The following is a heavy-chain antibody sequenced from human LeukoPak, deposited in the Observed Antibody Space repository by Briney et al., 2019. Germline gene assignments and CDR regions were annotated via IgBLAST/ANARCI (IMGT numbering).Heavy chain of an antibody. D-gene: IGHD2-15*01. CDR1: GFTFSSYA. Sequence: GGSLRLSCAASGFTFSSYAMSWVRQAPGKGLEWVSAISGSGGSTYYADSVKGRFTISRDNSKNTLYLQMNSLRAEDTAVYYCAKASYCSGGSCYPHFDYWGQGTLVTVSS. J-gene: IGHJ4*02. CDR2: ISGSGGST. V-gene: IGHV3-23*01. CDR3: AKASYCSGGSCYPHFDY.